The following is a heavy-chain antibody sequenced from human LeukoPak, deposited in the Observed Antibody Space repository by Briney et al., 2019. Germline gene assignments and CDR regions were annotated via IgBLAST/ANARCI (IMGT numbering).Heavy chain of an antibody. CDR2: MNPNSGNT. CDR1: GYTFTSYD. V-gene: IGHV1-8*01. CDR3: VAQGYNWNAYESLGYFDY. D-gene: IGHD1-20*01. Sequence: ASVKVSCKASGYTFTSYDINWVRQAPGQRLEWMGWMNPNSGNTGYAQKFQGRVTMTRNTSISTAYMELSSLRSEDTAVYYCVAQGYNWNAYESLGYFDYWGQGTLVTVSS. J-gene: IGHJ4*02.